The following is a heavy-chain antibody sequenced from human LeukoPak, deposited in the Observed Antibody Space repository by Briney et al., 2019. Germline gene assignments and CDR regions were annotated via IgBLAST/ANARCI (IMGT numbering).Heavy chain of an antibody. CDR2: IYYSGST. V-gene: IGHV4-59*01. CDR1: GVSISSYY. D-gene: IGHD4-17*01. J-gene: IGHJ4*02. Sequence: SETLSLTCTVSGVSISSYYWSWIRQPPGKGVEWIGYIYYSGSTNYNPSLKSRVTISLDTSKNQFSLKLSSVTAADTAVYYCARTHDYGDYPTTYFDYWGQGTLVTVSS. CDR3: ARTHDYGDYPTTYFDY.